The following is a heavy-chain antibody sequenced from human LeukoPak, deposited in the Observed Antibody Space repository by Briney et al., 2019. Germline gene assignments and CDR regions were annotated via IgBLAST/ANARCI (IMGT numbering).Heavy chain of an antibody. CDR2: ISSNSTYR. CDR1: GFTFSTQT. D-gene: IGHD6-13*01. V-gene: IGHV3-21*06. Sequence: GGSLRLSCAASGFTFSTQTINWVRQATGKGLEWVSSISSNSTYRYYADSVKGRFTISRDNAKNSLFLQMNSLRAEDTAVYYCATDPPYSSSGLYFDYWGQGTLVTVSS. CDR3: ATDPPYSSSGLYFDY. J-gene: IGHJ4*02.